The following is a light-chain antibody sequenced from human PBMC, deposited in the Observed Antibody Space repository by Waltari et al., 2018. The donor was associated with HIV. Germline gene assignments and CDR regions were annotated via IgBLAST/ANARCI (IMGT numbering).Light chain of an antibody. Sequence: EIVMTQSPATLSVSPGERANLSCRASQSVGSHLAWYRQKPGQAPRLLIYYASTRATGIPARFSGNGSGTEFTLTISSLLSEDFAVYYCQQYNNWPPWTFGQGTKVEIK. CDR3: QQYNNWPPWT. J-gene: IGKJ1*01. CDR2: YAS. V-gene: IGKV3-15*01. CDR1: QSVGSH.